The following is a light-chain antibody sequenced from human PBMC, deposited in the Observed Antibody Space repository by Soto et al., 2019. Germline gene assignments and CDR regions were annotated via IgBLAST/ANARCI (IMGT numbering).Light chain of an antibody. CDR1: SSDIGSYNY. Sequence: QSALTQAASVSGSPGQSITISCTGTSSDIGSYNYVSWYQQHPGKAPKLIIYDVSSRPSGVSDRFAGSKSGNTASLTISGLQGEEGADYYCSSYTSSSTWVFGGGTKVTVL. CDR2: DVS. CDR3: SSYTSSSTWV. V-gene: IGLV2-14*01. J-gene: IGLJ3*02.